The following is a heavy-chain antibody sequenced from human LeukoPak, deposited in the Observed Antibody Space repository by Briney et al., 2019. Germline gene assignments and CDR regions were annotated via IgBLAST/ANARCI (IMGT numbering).Heavy chain of an antibody. V-gene: IGHV3-30*02. CDR1: GFAFSSYC. CDR3: AKDPRDHSYGWSWRYFDY. CDR2: IHYDLTTE. D-gene: IGHD3-10*01. J-gene: IGHJ4*02. Sequence: GGSLTLSCAASGFAFSSYCMHWVRQAPGKGMEWVAYIHYDLTTEDYAESVKGRFTISRDNSKNTLFLQMNNLRVEDMAVFYCAKDPRDHSYGWSWRYFDYWGQGTLVTVSS.